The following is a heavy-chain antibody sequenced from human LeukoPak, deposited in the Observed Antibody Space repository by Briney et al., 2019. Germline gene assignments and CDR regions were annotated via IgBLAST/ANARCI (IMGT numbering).Heavy chain of an antibody. CDR2: MNPNSGNT. J-gene: IGHJ4*02. CDR1: GYSFTSYE. V-gene: IGHV1-8*01. Sequence: ASVKVSCKASGYSFTSYEINWVRQATGQGLEWMGWMNPNSGNTGYAQKFQGRVTMTRNTSISTAYMELSSLTSEDTAVYYCARAEEQYASGSYPDYWGQGTLVTVSS. D-gene: IGHD3-10*01. CDR3: ARAEEQYASGSYPDY.